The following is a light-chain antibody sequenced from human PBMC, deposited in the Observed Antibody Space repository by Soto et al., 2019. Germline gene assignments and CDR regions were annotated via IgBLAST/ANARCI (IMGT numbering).Light chain of an antibody. V-gene: IGLV2-14*01. CDR1: SSDVGGYNY. CDR3: SSYTSSSTLVV. CDR2: DVS. J-gene: IGLJ1*01. Sequence: QSALTQPASVSGSPGQSITISCTGTSSDVGGYNYVSWCQQHPGKAPKLMIYDVSNRPSGVSNRFSGSKSGNTASLTISGLQCEDEADYYCSSYTSSSTLVVFGTGTKVTVL.